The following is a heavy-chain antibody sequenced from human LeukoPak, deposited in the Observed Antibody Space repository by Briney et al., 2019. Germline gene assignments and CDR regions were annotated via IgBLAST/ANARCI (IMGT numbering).Heavy chain of an antibody. J-gene: IGHJ4*02. CDR1: GFTFDDYA. CDR3: ARAAQWERHIDY. V-gene: IGHV3-9*01. Sequence: GGSLRLSCAASGFTFDDYAMHWVRQAPGKGLGWVSGINWNTNSIKYADSVKGRFTISRDNAKNSLYLQMNSLRAEDTAVYYCARAAQWERHIDYWGQGTLVTVSS. D-gene: IGHD1-26*01. CDR2: INWNTNSI.